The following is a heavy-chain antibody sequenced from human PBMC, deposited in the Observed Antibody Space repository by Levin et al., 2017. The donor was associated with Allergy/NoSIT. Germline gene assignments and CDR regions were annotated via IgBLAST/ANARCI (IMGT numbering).Heavy chain of an antibody. CDR2: ISSTSSNTI. J-gene: IGHJ4*01. Sequence: GGSLRLSCAASGFTFSSYSMNWLRQAPGKGLEWVSYISSTSSNTIHSADSVKGRFTISRDNAKNLLYLQMNSLGDEDTAVYHCARRGVTAFDYWGHGTLVTVSS. CDR3: ARRGVTAFDY. V-gene: IGHV3-48*02. CDR1: GFTFSSYS. D-gene: IGHD2-21*02.